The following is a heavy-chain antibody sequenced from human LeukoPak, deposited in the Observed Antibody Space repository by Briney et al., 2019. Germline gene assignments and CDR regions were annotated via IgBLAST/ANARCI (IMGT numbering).Heavy chain of an antibody. CDR3: VRDVSRRMGMDV. CDR2: IGPVSSNI. Sequence: GGSLRLSCVMSGFTFSNYAMNWVRQAPGKGLEWVSTIGPVSSNIWIADSLKGRFTISRANPKNSLYLQMNSLRAEDTAVYYCVRDVSRRMGMDVWGQGTTVTVSS. V-gene: IGHV3-21*01. J-gene: IGHJ6*02. D-gene: IGHD2-15*01. CDR1: GFTFSNYA.